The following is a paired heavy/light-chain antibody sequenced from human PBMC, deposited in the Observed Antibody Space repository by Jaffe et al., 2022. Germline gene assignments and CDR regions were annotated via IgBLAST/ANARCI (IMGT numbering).Light chain of an antibody. V-gene: IGKV1-8*01. CDR1: QGISSY. CDR2: AAS. J-gene: IGKJ1*01. Sequence: AIRMTQSPSSLSASTGDRVTITCRASQGISSYLAWYQQKPGKAPKLLIYAASTLQSGVPSRFSGSGSGTDFTLTISCLQSEDFATYYCQQYYSYPLTFGQGTKVEIK. CDR3: QQYYSYPLT.
Heavy chain of an antibody. CDR3: ARDGAAAGTEHLAEYFQH. J-gene: IGHJ1*01. D-gene: IGHD6-13*01. V-gene: IGHV3-21*01. CDR1: GFTFSSYS. Sequence: EVQLVESGGGLVKPGGSLRLSCAASGFTFSSYSMNWVRQAPGKGLEWVSSISSSSSYIYYADSVKGRFTISRDNAKNSLYLQMNSLRAEDTAVYYCARDGAAAGTEHLAEYFQHWGQGTLVTVSS. CDR2: ISSSSSYI.